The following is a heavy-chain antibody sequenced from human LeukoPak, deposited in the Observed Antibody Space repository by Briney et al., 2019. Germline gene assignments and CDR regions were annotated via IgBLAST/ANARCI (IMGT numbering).Heavy chain of an antibody. J-gene: IGHJ4*02. CDR3: ARAIVGTENFDY. CDR2: VSHDGNTK. Sequence: GGSLRLSCAASGFTFSTHAMQWVRQAPGKGLEWEAVVSHDGNTKYYTDSVKGRFTISRDNSKNTLYLQMNGLRIDDTAVYYCARAIVGTENFDYWGQGTLVTVSS. CDR1: GFTFSTHA. V-gene: IGHV3-30*10. D-gene: IGHD5-12*01.